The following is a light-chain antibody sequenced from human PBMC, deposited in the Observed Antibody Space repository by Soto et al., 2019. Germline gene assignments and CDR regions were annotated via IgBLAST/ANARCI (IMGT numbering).Light chain of an antibody. CDR1: QSISTW. CDR3: QQYNRYWT. J-gene: IGKJ1*01. CDR2: DAS. V-gene: IGKV1-5*01. Sequence: DIQMTQSPSTLSASVGDRVTITCRASQSISTWLAWYQQKPGKAPKLLIFDASTLQSGVPSRFSGSGSGTEFTLTISSLQPEDFATYYCQQYNRYWTFGQGTKVDIK.